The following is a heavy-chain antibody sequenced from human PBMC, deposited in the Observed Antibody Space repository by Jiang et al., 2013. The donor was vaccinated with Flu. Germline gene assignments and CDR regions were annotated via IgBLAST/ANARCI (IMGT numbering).Heavy chain of an antibody. J-gene: IGHJ4*02. V-gene: IGHV3-73*01. CDR3: THVNYYDSSGYYFL. CDR2: AT. Sequence: ATAYAASVKGRFTISRDDSKNTAYLQMNSLKTEDTAVYYCTHVNYYDSSGYYFLWGQGTLVTVSS. D-gene: IGHD3-22*01.